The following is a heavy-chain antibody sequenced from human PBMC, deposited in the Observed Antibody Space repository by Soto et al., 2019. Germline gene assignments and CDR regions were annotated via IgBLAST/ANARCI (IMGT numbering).Heavy chain of an antibody. Sequence: SPVKGSRKASGYGFTSYGISWLRQDPGQGLEWMGGIIPIFGTANYAQKFQGRVTITADESTSTAYMELSSLRSEDTAVYYCARGAVYCSGGSCYSWDNWFDPWGQGTLVTVSS. V-gene: IGHV1-69*13. CDR1: GYGFTSYG. CDR2: IIPIFGTA. CDR3: ARGAVYCSGGSCYSWDNWFDP. D-gene: IGHD2-15*01. J-gene: IGHJ5*02.